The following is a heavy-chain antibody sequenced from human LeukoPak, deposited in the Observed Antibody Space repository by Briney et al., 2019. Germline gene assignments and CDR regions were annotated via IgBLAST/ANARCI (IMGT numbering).Heavy chain of an antibody. CDR3: ARDSSSSPSAFDY. D-gene: IGHD6-6*01. CDR1: GSIFISYY. Sequence: GASVKVSCKASGSIFISYYMHWVRQAPGQGLEWMGIINPGGGSTSYAQKFQGRVTMTRDTSSSTVYMELSSLRSEDTAVYYCARDSSSSPSAFDYWGQGTLVTVSS. CDR2: INPGGGST. V-gene: IGHV1-46*01. J-gene: IGHJ4*02.